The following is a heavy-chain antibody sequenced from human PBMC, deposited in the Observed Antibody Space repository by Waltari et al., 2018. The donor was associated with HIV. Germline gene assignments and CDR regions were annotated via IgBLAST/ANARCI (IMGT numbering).Heavy chain of an antibody. CDR2: IYPGDSDA. V-gene: IGHV5-51*01. J-gene: IGHJ3*02. D-gene: IGHD4-17*01. CDR3: ARRKGDYRTAFDI. Sequence: EEKLVQSGAEVKEPGESLKISCKSLGHNFAGYWVGWVRQMPGKGLEWMGVIYPGDSDAVYSPSFQGRVIMSTDSSISTVYLQWSSLRASDTAMYYCARRKGDYRTAFDIWGQGTMVTASS. CDR1: GHNFAGYW.